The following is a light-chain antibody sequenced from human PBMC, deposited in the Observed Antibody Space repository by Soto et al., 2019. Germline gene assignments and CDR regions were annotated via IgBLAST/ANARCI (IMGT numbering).Light chain of an antibody. CDR1: QSVSSN. J-gene: IGKJ5*01. Sequence: VMPQPPAVLSVSTGERATLSFRASQSVSSNLGWYQQKPGQAPRLLIYAASTRAAGIPARFSGSGSGTEFTLTISSLQSEDFAVYYCQEYDNWPPITFGQGTRLEIK. CDR2: AAS. V-gene: IGKV3-15*01. CDR3: QEYDNWPPIT.